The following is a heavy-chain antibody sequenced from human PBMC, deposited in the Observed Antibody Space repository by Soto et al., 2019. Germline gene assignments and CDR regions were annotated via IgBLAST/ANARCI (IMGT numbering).Heavy chain of an antibody. V-gene: IGHV3-23*01. CDR1: GFTFSGYA. CDR3: SKDFPIAVTGFFDY. J-gene: IGHJ4*02. CDR2: ISGSGAGR. D-gene: IGHD6-19*01. Sequence: PGGSLRLSCVTSGFTFSGYAMSWVRQLPGKGLERVSGISGSGAGRYYTDSVKGRFTISRDNSKNTLYLQMNSLRADDTAVYYCSKDFPIAVTGFFDYWGQGTLVTVSS.